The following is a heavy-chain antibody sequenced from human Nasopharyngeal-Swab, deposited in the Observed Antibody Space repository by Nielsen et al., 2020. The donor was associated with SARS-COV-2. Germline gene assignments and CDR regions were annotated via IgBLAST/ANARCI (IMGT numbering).Heavy chain of an antibody. Sequence: SETLSLTCTASGGSISSGSYYWSWIRQPAGKGLEWIGRIYTSGSTNYNPSLKSRVTISVDTSKNQFSLKLSSVTAADTAVYYCARDSSIAAAGTDSAFDIWGQGTMVTVSS. CDR1: GGSISSGSYY. CDR3: ARDSSIAAAGTDSAFDI. CDR2: IYTSGST. V-gene: IGHV4-61*02. D-gene: IGHD6-13*01. J-gene: IGHJ3*02.